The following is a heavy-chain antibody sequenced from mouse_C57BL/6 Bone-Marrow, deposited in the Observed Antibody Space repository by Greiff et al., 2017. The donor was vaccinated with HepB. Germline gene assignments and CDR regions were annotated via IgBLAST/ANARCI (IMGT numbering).Heavy chain of an antibody. J-gene: IGHJ4*01. CDR1: GFNIKDDY. CDR3: LYGNYLSMDY. Sequence: EVQLQQSGAELVRPGASVKLSCTASGFNIKDDYMHWVKQRPEQGLEWIGWIDPENGDTEYASKFQGKATITADTSSNTAYLQLSSLTSEDTAVYYCLYGNYLSMDYWGQGTSVTVSS. D-gene: IGHD2-1*01. V-gene: IGHV14-4*01. CDR2: IDPENGDT.